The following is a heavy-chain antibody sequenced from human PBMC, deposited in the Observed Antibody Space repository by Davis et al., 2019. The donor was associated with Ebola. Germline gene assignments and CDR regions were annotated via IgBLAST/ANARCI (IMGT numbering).Heavy chain of an antibody. Sequence: MPSETLSLTCAVSGGSISSGGYSWSWIRQPPGKGLEWIGYIYHSGSTSYNPSLKSPVTISVDRSKNQFSLKLSSVTAADTGEYYCASGWDVWGQGTTVTVSS. CDR3: ASGWDV. CDR2: IYHSGST. CDR1: GGSISSGGYS. V-gene: IGHV4-30-2*01. J-gene: IGHJ6*02. D-gene: IGHD3-10*01.